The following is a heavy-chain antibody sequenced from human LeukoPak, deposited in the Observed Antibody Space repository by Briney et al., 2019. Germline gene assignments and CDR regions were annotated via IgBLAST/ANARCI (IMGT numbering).Heavy chain of an antibody. CDR3: AMAAVSGYPFDY. V-gene: IGHV1-69*05. J-gene: IGHJ4*02. Sequence: SVKVSCKASGGTFSSYAIGWVRQAPGQGLEWMGGIIPIFGTANYAQKFQGRVTITTDESTSTAYMELSSLRSEDTAVYYCAMAAVSGYPFDYWGQGTLVTVSS. D-gene: IGHD3-3*01. CDR2: IIPIFGTA. CDR1: GGTFSSYA.